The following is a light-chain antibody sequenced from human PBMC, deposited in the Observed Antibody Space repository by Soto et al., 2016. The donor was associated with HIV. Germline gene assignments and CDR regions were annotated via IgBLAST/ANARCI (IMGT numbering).Light chain of an antibody. CDR1: LLPKQY. Sequence: SYELTQAPSVSVSPGQTARITCSGDLLPKQYTYWYQQKPGQAPVLVIQKDSERPSGIPERFSGSSSGTIVTLTTSGVQAEDEADYYCQSADSSGTHWVFGGGTKLTVL. J-gene: IGLJ3*02. CDR3: QSADSSGTHWV. V-gene: IGLV3-25*03. CDR2: KDS.